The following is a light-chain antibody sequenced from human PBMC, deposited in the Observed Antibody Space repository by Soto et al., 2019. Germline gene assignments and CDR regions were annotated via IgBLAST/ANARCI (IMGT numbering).Light chain of an antibody. V-gene: IGLV1-44*01. CDR1: RSNIGSNT. CDR2: TAG. Sequence: QSVLTQPLSVSASPGQRVTISCSGGRSNIGSNTVAWYQHLPGTAPPRLIFTAGQRPSGVPGRFSGSKSCTSASRAISGLQSEDEGDYYCSAWDNSLNGYVFGPGTKLTVL. J-gene: IGLJ1*01. CDR3: SAWDNSLNGYV.